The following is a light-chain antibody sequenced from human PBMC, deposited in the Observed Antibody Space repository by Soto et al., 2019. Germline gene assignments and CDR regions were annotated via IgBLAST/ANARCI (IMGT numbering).Light chain of an antibody. CDR2: GAS. CDR3: QQYVSSPPMYT. CDR1: QSLNTNY. V-gene: IGKV3-20*01. J-gene: IGKJ2*01. Sequence: EIVLTQSPGTLSLSPGERATLSCRASQSLNTNYLAWYQQKPGQAPRLLIYGASYRATGIPDRFSGSGSGTDFTLTISRLEPEDFAVYYCQQYVSSPPMYTFGQGTKLEIK.